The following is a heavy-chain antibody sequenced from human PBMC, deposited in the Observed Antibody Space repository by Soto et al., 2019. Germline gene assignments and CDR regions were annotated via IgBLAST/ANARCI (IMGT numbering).Heavy chain of an antibody. Sequence: QVQLVQSGAEVKKPGSPVKVSCKASGGTFSSYAISWVRQAPGQGLEWMGGIIPIFGTANYAQKFQGRVTMTAEESTSTAYMELSSLRSEDTAVYYCARAVLLQLDRDPYYYYGMDVWGQGTTVTVSS. CDR1: GGTFSSYA. D-gene: IGHD4-4*01. J-gene: IGHJ6*02. CDR3: ARAVLLQLDRDPYYYYGMDV. V-gene: IGHV1-69*01. CDR2: IIPIFGTA.